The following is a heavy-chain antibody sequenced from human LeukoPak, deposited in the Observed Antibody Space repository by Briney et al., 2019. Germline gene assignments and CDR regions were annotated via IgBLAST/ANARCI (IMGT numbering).Heavy chain of an antibody. CDR2: ISWNSGSI. V-gene: IGHV3-9*01. CDR1: GFTFDDYA. D-gene: IGHD6-19*01. J-gene: IGHJ4*02. Sequence: PGRSLRLSCAASGFTFDDYAMHWVRQAPGKGLEWVSGISWNSGSIGYADSVKGRFTISRDNAKNSLYLQMNSLRAEDTALYYCAKAYSSGWYGYFDYWGQGTLVTVSS. CDR3: AKAYSSGWYGYFDY.